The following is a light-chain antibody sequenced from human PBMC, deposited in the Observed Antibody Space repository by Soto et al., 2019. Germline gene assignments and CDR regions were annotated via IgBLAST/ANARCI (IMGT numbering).Light chain of an antibody. CDR3: QQRSNWPFT. J-gene: IGKJ3*01. V-gene: IGKV3-11*01. Sequence: EIVLTQSPATLSLSPGESATLSCRASQSVSSYLAWYQQKPGQAPRLLIYDASNRATGIPARFSGSGSGTDFTLTISGRVPGEFAGYYFQQRSNWPFTFGPWNTVAI. CDR1: QSVSSY. CDR2: DAS.